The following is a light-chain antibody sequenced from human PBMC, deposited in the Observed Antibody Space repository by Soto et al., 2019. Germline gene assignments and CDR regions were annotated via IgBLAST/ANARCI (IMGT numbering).Light chain of an antibody. CDR1: SSNIGSNY. Sequence: QSVLTQPPSASGTPGQRVTISCSGRSSNIGSNYVYWYQQLPGSAPKLLIYRNDQRPSGVPDRFSGSKSGTSASLAISGPRSEDEADYYCAAWDDSLSAVVFGGGTKLTVL. CDR2: RND. V-gene: IGLV1-47*01. CDR3: AAWDDSLSAVV. J-gene: IGLJ2*01.